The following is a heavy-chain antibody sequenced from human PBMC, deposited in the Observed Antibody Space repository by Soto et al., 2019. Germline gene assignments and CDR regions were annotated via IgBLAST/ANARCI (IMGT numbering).Heavy chain of an antibody. CDR1: GNTFPSFA. V-gene: IGHV1-3*01. Sequence: APGKVSLKASGNTFPSFAMHWGGQAPGQKLEWMGWINAGNGNTKYSQKFQGRVTITRDTSASTAYMELSSLGSEDTAVYYCARAYDFWSGYPTYNWFDPWGQGTLVTVSS. CDR3: ARAYDFWSGYPTYNWFDP. J-gene: IGHJ5*02. CDR2: INAGNGNT. D-gene: IGHD3-3*01.